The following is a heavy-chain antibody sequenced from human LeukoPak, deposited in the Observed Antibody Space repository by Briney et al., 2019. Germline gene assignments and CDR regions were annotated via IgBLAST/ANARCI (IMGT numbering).Heavy chain of an antibody. V-gene: IGHV1-18*01. Sequence: ASVKVSCKASGYTFIRYGISWVRQAPGQGLEWMGWISPYNLNTNYAQKLQGRVAMTTDTSTSTAYMELRSLRSDDTAVYYCARDGGFGDYLIIWGQGTMVTVSS. CDR3: ARDGGFGDYLII. D-gene: IGHD4-17*01. CDR1: GYTFIRYG. J-gene: IGHJ3*02. CDR2: ISPYNLNT.